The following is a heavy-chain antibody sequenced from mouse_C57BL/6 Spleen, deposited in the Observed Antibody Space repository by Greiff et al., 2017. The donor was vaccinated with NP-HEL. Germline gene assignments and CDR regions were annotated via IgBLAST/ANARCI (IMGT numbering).Heavy chain of an antibody. CDR3: ARRGSNFYYAMDY. CDR2: IYPSDSET. J-gene: IGHJ4*01. Sequence: QVQLQQPGAELVRPGSSVKLSCKASGYTFTSYWMDWVKQRPGQGLEWIGNIYPSDSETPYNQKFKDKATLTVDKSSSTAYMQLSSLTSEDSAVYYCARRGSNFYYAMDYWGQGTSVTVSS. D-gene: IGHD2-5*01. V-gene: IGHV1-61*01. CDR1: GYTFTSYW.